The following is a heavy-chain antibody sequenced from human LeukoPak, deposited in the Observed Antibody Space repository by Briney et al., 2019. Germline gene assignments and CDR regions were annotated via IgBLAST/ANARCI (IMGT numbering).Heavy chain of an antibody. CDR1: GFTFSSYG. Sequence: GRSLRLSCAASGFTFSSYGMHWVGQSPGKGLEGGAVMWYDGSNKYYADSVKGRFTISRDNSKNTLYLQMNSLRAEDTAVYYCARDRLKLSYSSTIGDYWGQGTLVTVSS. J-gene: IGHJ4*02. CDR2: MWYDGSNK. CDR3: ARDRLKLSYSSTIGDY. V-gene: IGHV3-33*01. D-gene: IGHD6-13*01.